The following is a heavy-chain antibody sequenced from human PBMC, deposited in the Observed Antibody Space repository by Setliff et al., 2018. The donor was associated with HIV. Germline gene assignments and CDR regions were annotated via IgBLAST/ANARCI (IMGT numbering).Heavy chain of an antibody. D-gene: IGHD5-12*01. CDR3: ARGGGYRGYDGTLDY. V-gene: IGHV1-18*01. CDR1: GYTFDSYD. J-gene: IGHJ4*02. Sequence: ASVKVSCKASGYTFDSYDFSWVRQAPGQGLGWMGWISTFNGGTNSAQKFRDRVTLTTDTSTATAYMELKSLKSNDTAVYYCARGGGYRGYDGTLDYWGQGTLVTVSS. CDR2: ISTFNGGT.